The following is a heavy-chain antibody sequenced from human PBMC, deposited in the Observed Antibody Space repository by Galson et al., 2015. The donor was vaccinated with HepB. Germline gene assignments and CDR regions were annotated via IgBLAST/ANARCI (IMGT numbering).Heavy chain of an antibody. CDR2: IKSKTDGGTT. J-gene: IGHJ4*02. CDR3: TTIYYDFWSGYYAGFDY. CDR1: GFTFSNAW. Sequence: SLRLSCAASGFTFSNAWMSWVRQAPGKGLEWVGRIKSKTDGGTTDYAAPVKGRFTISRDDSKNTLYLQMNSLKTEDTAVYYCTTIYYDFWSGYYAGFDYWGQGTLVTVSS. V-gene: IGHV3-15*01. D-gene: IGHD3-3*01.